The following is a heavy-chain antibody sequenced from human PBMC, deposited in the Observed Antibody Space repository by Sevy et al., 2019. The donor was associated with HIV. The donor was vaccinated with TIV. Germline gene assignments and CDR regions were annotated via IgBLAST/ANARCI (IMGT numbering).Heavy chain of an antibody. J-gene: IGHJ4*02. Sequence: GGSLRLSCAASGFTFSSYAMHWVRQAPGKGLEWVAVISYDGSNKYYADSVKGRFTISRDNSKNTLYLQMNSLRAEDTAVYYCARDIPTPLAAAGNPFDYWGQRTLVTDSS. CDR2: ISYDGSNK. V-gene: IGHV3-30-3*01. CDR1: GFTFSSYA. D-gene: IGHD6-13*01. CDR3: ARDIPTPLAAAGNPFDY.